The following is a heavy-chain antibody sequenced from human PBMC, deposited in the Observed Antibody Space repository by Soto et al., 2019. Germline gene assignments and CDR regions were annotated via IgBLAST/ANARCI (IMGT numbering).Heavy chain of an antibody. V-gene: IGHV3-30-3*01. CDR1: GFPFSRYA. CDR2: ISYDGSNK. D-gene: IGHD5-18*01. Sequence: GGSLRLSCAASGFPFSRYAMHWVRQAPGKGLEWVAVISYDGSNKYYADSVKGRFTISRDDSKNTLSLQMNSLRGEDTALYYFARARGYSYATPDYWGQGTLVTVSS. J-gene: IGHJ4*02. CDR3: ARARGYSYATPDY.